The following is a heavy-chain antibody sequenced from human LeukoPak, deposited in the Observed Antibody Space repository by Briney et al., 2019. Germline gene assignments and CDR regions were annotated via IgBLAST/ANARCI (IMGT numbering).Heavy chain of an antibody. Sequence: SETLSLTCTVSGGSISSYYWSWIRQPPGKGLEWIGYIYYSGSTNYNPSLESRVTISVDTSKNQFSLKLSSVTAADTAVYYCARTRFSYSSSWLFDYWGQGTLVTVSS. J-gene: IGHJ4*02. V-gene: IGHV4-59*01. CDR1: GGSISSYY. CDR3: ARTRFSYSSSWLFDY. CDR2: IYYSGST. D-gene: IGHD6-13*01.